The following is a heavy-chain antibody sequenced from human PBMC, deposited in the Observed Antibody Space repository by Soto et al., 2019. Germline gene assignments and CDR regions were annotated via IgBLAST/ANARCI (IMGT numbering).Heavy chain of an antibody. CDR1: GFSLSTTGKA. CDR2: IYWDDDE. V-gene: IGHV2-5*02. Sequence: QITLKESGPTLVKPTQTLTLTCTFSGFSLSTTGKAGGWIRQPPGKALEWLALIYWDDDELYSPSLKNRLTITKDTSKNQVVLTMTDMDPVDTATYYCAHGAFAHVRGSYRKNWFDTWGQGTLVTVSS. CDR3: AHGAFAHVRGSYRKNWFDT. D-gene: IGHD3-16*02. J-gene: IGHJ5*02.